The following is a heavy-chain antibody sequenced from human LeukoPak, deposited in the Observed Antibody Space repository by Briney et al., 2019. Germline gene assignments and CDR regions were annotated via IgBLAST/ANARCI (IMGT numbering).Heavy chain of an antibody. J-gene: IGHJ4*02. CDR3: ARADKGGYYDY. V-gene: IGHV3-13*01. CDR1: GFTFNSSD. Sequence: GSLRLSCGASGFTFNSSDMHWVRPTKGKSLEWVSAIGTRADTYYPGSVKGRFTISRENAKNSLYLQMNSLRAGDTAVYYCARADKGGYYDYWGQGTLVTVSS. CDR2: IGTRADT. D-gene: IGHD3-22*01.